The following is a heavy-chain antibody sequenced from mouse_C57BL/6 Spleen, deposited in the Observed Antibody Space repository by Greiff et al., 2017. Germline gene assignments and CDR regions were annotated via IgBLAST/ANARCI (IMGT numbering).Heavy chain of an antibody. CDR1: GYTFTSYG. V-gene: IGHV1-81*01. CDR3: ARPLRPEDYAMDY. Sequence: QVQLQQSGAELARPGASVKLSCKASGYTFTSYGISWVKQRTGQGLEWIGEIYPRSGNTYYNEKFKGKATLTAYKSSSTAYMELRSLTSEDSAVYFCARPLRPEDYAMDYWGQGTSVTVSS. CDR2: IYPRSGNT. J-gene: IGHJ4*01.